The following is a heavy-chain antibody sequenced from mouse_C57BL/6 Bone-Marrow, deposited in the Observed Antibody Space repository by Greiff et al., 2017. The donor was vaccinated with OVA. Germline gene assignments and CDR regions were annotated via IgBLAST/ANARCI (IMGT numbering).Heavy chain of an antibody. D-gene: IGHD3-2*02. Sequence: VQLQQPGAELVRPGPSVKLSCKASGYTFTSYWMHWVKQRPGQGLEWIGVIDPSDSYTNYNQKFKGKATLTVDTSSSTAYMQLSSLTSEDSAVYYCARSGDGYYYAMDYWGQGTSVTVSS. J-gene: IGHJ4*01. CDR3: ARSGDGYYYAMDY. CDR2: IDPSDSYT. V-gene: IGHV1-59*01. CDR1: GYTFTSYW.